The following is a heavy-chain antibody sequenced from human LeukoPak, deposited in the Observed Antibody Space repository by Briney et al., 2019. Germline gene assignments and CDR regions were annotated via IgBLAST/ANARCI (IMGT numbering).Heavy chain of an antibody. J-gene: IGHJ4*02. CDR2: IFSGGST. D-gene: IGHD2-15*01. Sequence: GAPRSFCAASGFTVSSNYMSWVRQAPGKGLEWVSVIFSGGSTYYADSVKGRFTISRDNSKNTLYLQMNSLTAEDTAVYYCARRDSVVGYFDYWGQGTLVTVSS. CDR3: ARRDSVVGYFDY. V-gene: IGHV3-53*01. CDR1: GFTVSSNY.